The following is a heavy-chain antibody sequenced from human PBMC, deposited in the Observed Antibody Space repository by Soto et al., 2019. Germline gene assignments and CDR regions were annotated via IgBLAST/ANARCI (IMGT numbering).Heavy chain of an antibody. J-gene: IGHJ5*02. D-gene: IGHD5-12*01. Sequence: QVQLVRSGAEVKKPGSSVKVSCKASGGTFSSYAISWVRQAPGQGLEWMGGIIPIFGTANYAQKFQGRVTITADESTSTAYMELSSLRSEDTAVYYCAREYMPAGIVATIGWFDPWGQGTLVTVSS. V-gene: IGHV1-69*01. CDR1: GGTFSSYA. CDR2: IIPIFGTA. CDR3: AREYMPAGIVATIGWFDP.